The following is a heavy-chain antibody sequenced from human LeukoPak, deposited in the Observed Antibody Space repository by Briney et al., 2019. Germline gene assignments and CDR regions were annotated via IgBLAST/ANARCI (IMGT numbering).Heavy chain of an antibody. Sequence: SETLSLTCTVTSVSINNNYWSWIRQPPGKGLEWIGYIYYSGSTNYSPSLKSRVTISVDTSKKQFSLKVTSVTAADTAVYYCGRGSGAFDYWGQGTLVTVSS. CDR2: IYYSGST. V-gene: IGHV4-59*01. J-gene: IGHJ4*02. CDR3: GRGSGAFDY. CDR1: SVSINNNY.